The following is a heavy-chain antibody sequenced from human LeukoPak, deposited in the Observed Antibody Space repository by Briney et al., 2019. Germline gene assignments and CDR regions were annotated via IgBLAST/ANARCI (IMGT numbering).Heavy chain of an antibody. V-gene: IGHV3-23*01. CDR3: AKAFNMIVVVITSDFDY. J-gene: IGHJ4*02. CDR2: ISGSGGST. Sequence: GGSLRLSCAASGFTFSSYAMSWVRQAPGKGLEWVSAISGSGGSTYYADSVKGRFTISRDNSKNTLYLQMNSLRAEDTAVYYCAKAFNMIVVVITSDFDYWGQGTLVTVSS. D-gene: IGHD3-22*01. CDR1: GFTFSSYA.